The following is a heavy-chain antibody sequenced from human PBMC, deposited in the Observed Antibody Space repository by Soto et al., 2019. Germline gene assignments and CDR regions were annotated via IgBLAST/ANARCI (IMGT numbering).Heavy chain of an antibody. Sequence: QVQLQQWGAGLLKPSETLSLTCAVYGGFVSSGSYYWSWIRQPPGKGPEWIGEMSHSGGTHFNPSLKSRVTKSVDTSKNQFSLKMSSVTAADTALYYCARVERGTATTVVDAFDIWGPGTMVTVSS. CDR2: MSHSGGT. V-gene: IGHV4-34*01. D-gene: IGHD1-1*01. CDR3: ARVERGTATTVVDAFDI. J-gene: IGHJ3*02. CDR1: GGFVSSGSYY.